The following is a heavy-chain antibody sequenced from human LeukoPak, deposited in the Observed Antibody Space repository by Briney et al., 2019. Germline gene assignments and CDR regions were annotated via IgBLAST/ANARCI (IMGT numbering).Heavy chain of an antibody. CDR2: ISSSSRYI. J-gene: IGHJ6*03. V-gene: IGHV3-21*01. CDR1: GFTFSSYS. D-gene: IGHD6-13*01. Sequence: GGSLRLSCAASGFTFSSYSINWVRQAPGKGLEWVSSISSSSRYIYYADSVKGRFTISRDNAKNSLYLQMNSLRAEDTAVYYCARGKQQLVSYYYYYMDVWGKGTTVTVSS. CDR3: ARGKQQLVSYYYYYMDV.